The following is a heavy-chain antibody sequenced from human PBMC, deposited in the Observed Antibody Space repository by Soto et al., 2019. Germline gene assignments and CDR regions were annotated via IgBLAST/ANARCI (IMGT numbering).Heavy chain of an antibody. CDR2: ISGSGVRT. CDR3: VEERSGHSYADS. Sequence: EVQLLESGGGLVQPGGSLRLSCAASGFTFSNYAMSWLRQPPGKGLEWVSAISGSGVRTYYADSVKGRFTISRDNSKNTLYLQMNSLRAEDSAVYYCVEERSGHSYADSWGQGTLVTVSS. V-gene: IGHV3-23*01. D-gene: IGHD5-18*01. CDR1: GFTFSNYA. J-gene: IGHJ4*02.